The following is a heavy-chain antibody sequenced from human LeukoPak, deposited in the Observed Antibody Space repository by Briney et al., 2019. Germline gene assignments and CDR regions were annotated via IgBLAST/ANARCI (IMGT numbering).Heavy chain of an antibody. J-gene: IGHJ4*02. V-gene: IGHV3-9*01. CDR1: EFTFSNYA. CDR3: AKDLVNGGYDLLTWGPFDY. CDR2: ISWNSGSL. D-gene: IGHD3-9*01. Sequence: GGSLRLSCAASEFTFSNYAMNWVRQAPGKGLEWVSGISWNSGSLAYADSVKGRFTISRDNAKNSLYLHMNSLRDEDTAFYYCAKDLVNGGYDLLTWGPFDYWGQGTLVTVSS.